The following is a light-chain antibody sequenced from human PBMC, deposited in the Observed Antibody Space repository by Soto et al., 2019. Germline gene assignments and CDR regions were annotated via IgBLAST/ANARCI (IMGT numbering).Light chain of an antibody. Sequence: QSVLTQPPSASGTPGQRVSISCSGSSSNIGSNAVHWYQQFPGTAPRLLIYRNNQRPSGVPDRFSGSKSGTSASLVISGLQSEDEADYYCAAWNDSPYVCVFGGGTKLTVL. V-gene: IGLV1-44*01. CDR3: AAWNDSPYVCV. CDR2: RNN. CDR1: SSNIGSNA. J-gene: IGLJ3*02.